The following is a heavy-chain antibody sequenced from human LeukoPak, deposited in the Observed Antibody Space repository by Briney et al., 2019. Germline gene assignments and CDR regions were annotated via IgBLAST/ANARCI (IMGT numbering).Heavy chain of an antibody. Sequence: PSETLSLTCAVYGGSFSGYYWSWIRQPPGKGLEWIGEINHSGSPNYNPSLKSRVTISVDTSKNQFSLKLGSVTAADTAVYYCAREMSAAGVYYFDYWGQGTLVTVSS. CDR3: AREMSAAGVYYFDY. CDR1: GGSFSGYY. J-gene: IGHJ4*02. CDR2: INHSGSP. V-gene: IGHV4-34*01. D-gene: IGHD6-19*01.